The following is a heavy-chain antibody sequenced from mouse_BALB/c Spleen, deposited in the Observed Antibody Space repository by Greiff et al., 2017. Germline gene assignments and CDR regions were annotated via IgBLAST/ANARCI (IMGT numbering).Heavy chain of an antibody. CDR3: ASAYYRYPMDY. J-gene: IGHJ4*01. V-gene: IGHV5-12-2*01. CDR1: GFTFSSYT. D-gene: IGHD2-14*01. CDR2: ISNGGGST. Sequence: EVKLVESGGGLVQPGGSLKLSCAASGFTFSSYTMSWVRQTPEKRLEWVAYISNGGGSTYYPDTVKGRFTISRDNAKNTLYLQMSSLKSEDTAMYYCASAYYRYPMDYWGQGTSVTVSS.